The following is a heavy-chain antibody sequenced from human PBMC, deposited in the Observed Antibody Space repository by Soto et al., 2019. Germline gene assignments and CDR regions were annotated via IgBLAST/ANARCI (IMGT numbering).Heavy chain of an antibody. V-gene: IGHV1-18*01. CDR3: AGNALFSDFLTVFYLGPHRNAFVM. CDR1: GYTFTSYG. Sequence: ASLKVSCKASGYTFTSYGISWVRQAPGQGLEWMGWISAYNGNTNYAQKLQGRVTMTTDTSTSTAYMELRSLRSDDTAVYYCAGNALFSDFLTVFYLGPHRNAFVMWGKGTMVT. D-gene: IGHD3-9*01. J-gene: IGHJ3*02. CDR2: ISAYNGNT.